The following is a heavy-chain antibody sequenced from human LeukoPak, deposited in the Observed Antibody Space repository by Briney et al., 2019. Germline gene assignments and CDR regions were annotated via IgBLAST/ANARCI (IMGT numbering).Heavy chain of an antibody. Sequence: GGSLRLSCAASGFTFSNYGMHWVRQAPGKGLEWVAVIWSDESNKYYADSVKGRFTISRDNFKNTLYLHMNRLRAEDTTVYYCARGVVGATTGSYFDLWGQGTLAPVSS. CDR1: GFTFSNYG. CDR3: ARGVVGATTGSYFDL. V-gene: IGHV3-33*01. CDR2: IWSDESNK. J-gene: IGHJ5*02. D-gene: IGHD1-26*01.